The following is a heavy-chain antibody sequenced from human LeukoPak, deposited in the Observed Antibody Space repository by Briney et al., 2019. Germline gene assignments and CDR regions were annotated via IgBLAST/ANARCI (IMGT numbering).Heavy chain of an antibody. CDR1: GGSISGYY. CDR3: ARPGGRDHGGNSVAFDI. J-gene: IGHJ3*02. CDR2: IYNAGNT. Sequence: SETLSLTCTVSGGSISGYYWNWIRQPPGKGLEWIGFIYNAGNTNYNPSLKSRVTISADPTKNQVSLNLSSVTAADTAVYYSARPGGRDHGGNSVAFDIWGQGTMVTVSS. D-gene: IGHD4-23*01. V-gene: IGHV4-59*08.